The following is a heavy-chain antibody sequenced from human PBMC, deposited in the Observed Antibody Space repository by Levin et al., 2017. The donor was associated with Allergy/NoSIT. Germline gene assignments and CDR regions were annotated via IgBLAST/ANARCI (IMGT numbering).Heavy chain of an antibody. J-gene: IGHJ4*02. V-gene: IGHV3-53*01. Sequence: GGSLRLSCAASGFTVSNIYMSWVRQAPGKGLEWISIIYGDGRTFYADSVRGRFTISRDNSKNTLYLEMNSLRAGDTAVYYCARSRESGYLLWLWGQGTLVTVSS. CDR2: IYGDGRT. CDR3: ARSRESGYLLWL. CDR1: GFTVSNIY. D-gene: IGHD5-12*01.